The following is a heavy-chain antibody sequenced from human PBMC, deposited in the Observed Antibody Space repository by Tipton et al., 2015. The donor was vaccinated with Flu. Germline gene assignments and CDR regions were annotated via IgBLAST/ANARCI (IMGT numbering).Heavy chain of an antibody. Sequence: SLRLSCAASGFTFSSYWMSWVRQAPGKGLEWVANIKQDGSVKYYVGSVKGRFTISRDNAKNLGYLQMNSLSVEDTAVYYCVRGMHVWGKGTTVTVSS. CDR2: IKQDGSVK. CDR1: GFTFSSYW. CDR3: VRGMHV. J-gene: IGHJ6*03. V-gene: IGHV3-7*01.